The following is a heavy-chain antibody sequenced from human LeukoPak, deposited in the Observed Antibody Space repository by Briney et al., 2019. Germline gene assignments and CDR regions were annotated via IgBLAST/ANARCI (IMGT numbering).Heavy chain of an antibody. J-gene: IGHJ4*02. CDR3: ARSGKHDILTGKHKLFDY. CDR1: GYTFTGYY. D-gene: IGHD3-9*01. Sequence: ASVKVSCKASGYTFTGYYMHWVRQAPGQGLEWMGWINPNSGGTNYAQKFQGWVTVTRDTSISTAYMELSRLRSDDTAVYYCARSGKHDILTGKHKLFDYWGQGTLVTVSS. CDR2: INPNSGGT. V-gene: IGHV1-2*04.